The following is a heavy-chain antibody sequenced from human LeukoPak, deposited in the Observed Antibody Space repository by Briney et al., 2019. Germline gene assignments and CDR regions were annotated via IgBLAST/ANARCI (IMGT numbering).Heavy chain of an antibody. CDR1: EFTFSSYD. J-gene: IGHJ3*02. D-gene: IGHD1-14*01. CDR3: ARGTGLGAFDI. CDR2: IGTAGDT. Sequence: GGSLRLSCAASEFTFSSYDMHWVRQATGKGLEWVSAIGTAGDTYYPGSVKGRFTISRENAKNSLYLQMNSLRAGDTAVYYCARGTGLGAFDIWGQGTMVTVSS. V-gene: IGHV3-13*01.